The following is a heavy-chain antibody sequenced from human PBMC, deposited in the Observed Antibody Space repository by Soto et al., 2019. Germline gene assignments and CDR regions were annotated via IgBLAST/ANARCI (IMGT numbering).Heavy chain of an antibody. J-gene: IGHJ4*02. D-gene: IGHD4-17*01. Sequence: ASVKVSCKASGYTFTGYYMHWVRQAPGQGLEWMGWINPNSGGTNYAQKFQGWVTMTRDTSISTAYMELSRLRSDDTAVYYCARTGELTVTYYFDYWGQGTLVTVSS. CDR3: ARTGELTVTYYFDY. V-gene: IGHV1-2*04. CDR1: GYTFTGYY. CDR2: INPNSGGT.